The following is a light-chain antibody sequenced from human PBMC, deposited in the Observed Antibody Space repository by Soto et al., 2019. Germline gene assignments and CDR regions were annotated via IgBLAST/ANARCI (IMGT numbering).Light chain of an antibody. J-gene: IGKJ5*01. Sequence: IVMTQSPATLSVSPGEGVTLSCRASQSVRSHLAWYQQKPGQPPRLLIYGASTRATGIPARFSGSGFGTDFTLTISSLEPEDFAVYDCQQRQYWPPITFGQGTRLEIK. V-gene: IGKV3-15*01. CDR1: QSVRSH. CDR2: GAS. CDR3: QQRQYWPPIT.